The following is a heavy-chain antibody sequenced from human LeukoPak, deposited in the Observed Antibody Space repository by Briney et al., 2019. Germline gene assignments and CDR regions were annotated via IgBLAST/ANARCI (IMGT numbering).Heavy chain of an antibody. CDR1: GGSISSGDYY. V-gene: IGHV4-30-4*01. J-gene: IGHJ3*02. CDR2: IYYSGST. Sequence: SETLSLTCTVSGGSISSGDYYWSWIRQPPGKGLEWIGYIYYSGSTYYNPSLKSRVTISVDTSKNQFSLKLSSVTAADTAVYYCARAEYYYDSSGYYHPLDAFDIWGQGTMVTVSS. CDR3: ARAEYYYDSSGYYHPLDAFDI. D-gene: IGHD3-22*01.